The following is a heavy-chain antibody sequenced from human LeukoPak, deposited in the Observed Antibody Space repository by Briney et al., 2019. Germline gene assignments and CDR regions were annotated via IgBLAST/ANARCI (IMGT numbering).Heavy chain of an antibody. J-gene: IGHJ4*02. CDR3: ARSVFRYYYDSSGYY. D-gene: IGHD3-22*01. CDR1: GFTFSSYS. CDR2: ISSSSSYI. V-gene: IGHV3-21*01. Sequence: PGGSLRLSCAASGFTFSSYSVNWVRQAPGKGLEWVSSISSSSSYIYYADSVKGRFTISRDNAKNSLYLQMNSLRAEDTAVYYCARSVFRYYYDSSGYYWGQGTLVTVSS.